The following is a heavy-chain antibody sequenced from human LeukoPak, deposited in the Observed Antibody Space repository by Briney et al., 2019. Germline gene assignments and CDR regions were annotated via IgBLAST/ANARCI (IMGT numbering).Heavy chain of an antibody. CDR1: GGSFTNHF. CDR3: ARDPGGTGTSDFDF. D-gene: IGHD1-7*01. J-gene: IGHJ4*02. Sequence: PSETLSLTCTVSGGSFTNHFWNWIRQPPGKGLEWIGEISGNGNTRYNPSLSSRVTISVDTSKNQFSLRLNSVTAAVTAVYYCARDPGGTGTSDFDFWGQGTLITVSS. CDR2: ISGNGNT. V-gene: IGHV4-59*11.